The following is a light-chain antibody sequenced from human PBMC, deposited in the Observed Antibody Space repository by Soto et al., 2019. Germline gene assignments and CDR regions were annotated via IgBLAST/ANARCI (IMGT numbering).Light chain of an antibody. V-gene: IGKV1-39*01. CDR1: QSISSY. CDR3: HQSYSTSPWT. Sequence: DIQMPQSPSSLSASVGDRVTITCRASQSISSYLNWYQQKPGKAPKLLIYAASSLQSGVPSRFSGSGSGTDFTLTISSLQPEDFATYYCHQSYSTSPWTVGQGTKVEIK. J-gene: IGKJ1*01. CDR2: AAS.